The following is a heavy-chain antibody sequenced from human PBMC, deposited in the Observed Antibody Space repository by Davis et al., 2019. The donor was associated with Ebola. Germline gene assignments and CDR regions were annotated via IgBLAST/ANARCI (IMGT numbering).Heavy chain of an antibody. CDR2: IYYSGST. D-gene: IGHD6-19*01. Sequence: SETLSLTFTVSGGSISSSSYYWGWIRQPPGKGLEWIGSIYYSGSTYYNPSLKSRVTISVDTSKNQFSLKLSSVTAADTAVYYCARGLFLWLAAFDYWGQGTLVTVSS. V-gene: IGHV4-39*01. CDR1: GGSISSSSYY. J-gene: IGHJ4*02. CDR3: ARGLFLWLAAFDY.